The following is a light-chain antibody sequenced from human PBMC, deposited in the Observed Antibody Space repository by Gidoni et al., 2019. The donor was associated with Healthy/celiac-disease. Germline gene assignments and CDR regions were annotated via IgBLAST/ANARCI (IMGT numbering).Light chain of an antibody. CDR2: QDS. CDR3: QAWDSSTVV. V-gene: IGLV3-1*01. J-gene: IGLJ2*01. CDR1: KLGDKY. Sequence: SYELTQPPSGSVSPGQTASIPCSGDKLGDKYACWSQQKPGQSPVLVIYQDSKRPSGIPERFSGSNSGNTATLTISGTQAMDEADYYCQAWDSSTVVFGGGTKLTGL.